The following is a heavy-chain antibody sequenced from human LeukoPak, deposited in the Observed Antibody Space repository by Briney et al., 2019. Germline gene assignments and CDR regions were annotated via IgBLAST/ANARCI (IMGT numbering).Heavy chain of an antibody. D-gene: IGHD5-12*01. CDR1: GFTFSSYS. CDR2: ISSSSSTI. CDR3: ARLTRGNVYYFDY. J-gene: IGHJ4*02. V-gene: IGHV3-48*04. Sequence: GGSLRLSCAASGFTFSSYSMNWVRQAPGKGLEWVSYISSSSSTIYYADSVKGRFTISRDNAKNSLYLQMNSLRAEDTAVYYCARLTRGNVYYFDYWGQGTLVTVSS.